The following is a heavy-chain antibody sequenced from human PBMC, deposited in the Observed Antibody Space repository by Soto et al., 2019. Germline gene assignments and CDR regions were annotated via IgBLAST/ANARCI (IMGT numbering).Heavy chain of an antibody. V-gene: IGHV3-74*01. Sequence: GGSLRLSCTASGFTFSMYWMHWVRQVPGKGPEWVSRISDDGSRADYAYSEKGRFTISRNNAKNTLYLEMHVLRADDTAVYYCTRGPRPSSVGTGAFWGQGTPVTVSS. CDR3: TRGPRPSSVGTGAF. CDR2: ISDDGSRA. D-gene: IGHD3-10*01. CDR1: GFTFSMYW. J-gene: IGHJ4*02.